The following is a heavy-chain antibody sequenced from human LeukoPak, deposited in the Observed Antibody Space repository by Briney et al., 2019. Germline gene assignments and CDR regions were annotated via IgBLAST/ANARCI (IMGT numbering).Heavy chain of an antibody. CDR2: ISGSGGDS. Sequence: GGSLRLSCAASGISFSTYVMAWVRQAPGKRLECVSAISGSGGDSYYAASVKGRFTISRDNSKNTLYLQMNSLRVEDTAVYYCAKVSGRILIWPQPFGDGMDVWGQGTTVTVSS. D-gene: IGHD3-10*01. J-gene: IGHJ6*02. CDR3: AKVSGRILIWPQPFGDGMDV. CDR1: GISFSTYV. V-gene: IGHV3-23*01.